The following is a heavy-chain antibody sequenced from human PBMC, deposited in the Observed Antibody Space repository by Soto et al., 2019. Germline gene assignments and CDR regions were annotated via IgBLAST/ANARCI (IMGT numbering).Heavy chain of an antibody. CDR2: ISYDGSNK. D-gene: IGHD4-17*01. CDR1: GFTFSSYG. CDR3: AKDGRYGGNFLYYYGMDV. Sequence: GGSLRLSCAASGFTFSSYGMHWVRQAPGKGLEWVAVISYDGSNKYYADSVKGRFTISRDNSKNTLYLQMNSLRAEDTAVYYCAKDGRYGGNFLYYYGMDVWGQGTTVNVSS. J-gene: IGHJ6*02. V-gene: IGHV3-30*18.